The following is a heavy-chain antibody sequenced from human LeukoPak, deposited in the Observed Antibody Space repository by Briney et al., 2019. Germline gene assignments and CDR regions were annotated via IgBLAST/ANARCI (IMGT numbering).Heavy chain of an antibody. V-gene: IGHV3-11*05. D-gene: IGHD3-16*02. CDR2: MRRGSDYK. Sequence: PGGSLRLSCVGSGFNLNDYYMAWIRQTPGKGLQRVSYMRRGSDYKVYADSVRGRFTISRDNGKNSLFLQTNSVTAEDTAIYYCARELGVSRAFDIWGQGTMVTVSS. J-gene: IGHJ3*02. CDR3: ARELGVSRAFDI. CDR1: GFNLNDYY.